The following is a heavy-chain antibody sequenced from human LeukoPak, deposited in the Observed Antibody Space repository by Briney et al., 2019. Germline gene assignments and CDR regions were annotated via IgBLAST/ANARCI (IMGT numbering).Heavy chain of an antibody. D-gene: IGHD5-18*01. CDR3: AKVGLGNTAIHI. CDR2: MNFNSGNT. J-gene: IGHJ3*02. V-gene: IGHV1-8*01. Sequence: ASVKVSCKASGYTFPNYDINWVRQATGQGLEWMGWMNFNSGNTGYAQKFQGRVTMTRNTAISTVYMELSNLKSEDTAMYYCAKVGLGNTAIHIWGQGTMVTVSS. CDR1: GYTFPNYD.